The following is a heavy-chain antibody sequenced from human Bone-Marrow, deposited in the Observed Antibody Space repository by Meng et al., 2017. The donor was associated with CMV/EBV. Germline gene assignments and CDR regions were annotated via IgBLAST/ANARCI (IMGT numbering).Heavy chain of an antibody. CDR3: ADGGNGIDY. Sequence: ESLKISCAASGFSFNNYAMTWVRQTPGKGLEWVSSVSGSGGSTYYADSVKGRFTISRDNSKNTLYLQMNSLRAEDTAVYYCADGGNGIDYWGQGTLVTVSS. V-gene: IGHV3-23*01. J-gene: IGHJ4*02. CDR2: VSGSGGST. CDR1: GFSFNNYA. D-gene: IGHD4-23*01.